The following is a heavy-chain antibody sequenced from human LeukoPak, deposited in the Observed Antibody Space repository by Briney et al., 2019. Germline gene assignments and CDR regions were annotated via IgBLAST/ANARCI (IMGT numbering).Heavy chain of an antibody. CDR1: GFTFSGYW. CDR2: INSDGSST. Sequence: GGSLRLSCAASGFTFSGYWMHCVRPAPGRGGVWVSRINSDGSSTNYADSVKGRSTTSKDNAKNTLYLQMNTLRAEATAGYYCARGGTYSSGLPGSWGQGTLVTVSS. CDR3: ARGGTYSSGLPGS. D-gene: IGHD5-18*01. V-gene: IGHV3-74*01. J-gene: IGHJ5*02.